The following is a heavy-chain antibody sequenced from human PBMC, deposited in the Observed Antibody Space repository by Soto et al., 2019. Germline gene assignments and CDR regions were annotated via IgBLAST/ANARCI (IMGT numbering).Heavy chain of an antibody. V-gene: IGHV3-23*01. CDR3: AKAMGIAVTYVMDV. CDR2: ISGSGGST. D-gene: IGHD6-19*01. CDR1: GFTFSTCA. Sequence: GGSLRLSCAVSGFTFSTCAMSWVRQAPGKGLEWVSGISGSGGSTYYADSVKGRFTISRDNSKNTLHLQMNSLRAEDTAIYYCAKAMGIAVTYVMDVWGQGTTVTVSS. J-gene: IGHJ6*02.